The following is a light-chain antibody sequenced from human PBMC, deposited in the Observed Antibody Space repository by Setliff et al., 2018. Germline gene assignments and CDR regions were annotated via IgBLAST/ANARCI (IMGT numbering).Light chain of an antibody. Sequence: QSALTQPPSASGSPGQSVTISCTGTGGLVGGYNYVSWYQQHPGKAPKLIIYEVTKRPSGVSDRFSGSKSGNTASLTISGLQAEDEAYYYCLSYTSKTTHALFAGGTKVTVL. J-gene: IGLJ2*01. CDR2: EVT. CDR3: LSYTSKTTHAL. CDR1: GGLVGGYNY. V-gene: IGLV2-8*01.